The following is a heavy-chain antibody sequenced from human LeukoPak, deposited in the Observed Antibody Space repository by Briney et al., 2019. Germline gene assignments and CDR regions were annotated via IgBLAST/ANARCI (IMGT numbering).Heavy chain of an antibody. CDR3: ARGGNIVATTNFDY. Sequence: PSETLSLTCAVYGGSFSGYYWSWIRQPPGKGLEWIGEINHSGSTNYNPSLKSRVTISVDTSKNQFSLKLSSVTAADTAVYYCARGGNIVATTNFDYWGQGTLVTVSS. CDR2: INHSGST. D-gene: IGHD5-12*01. V-gene: IGHV4-34*01. CDR1: GGSFSGYY. J-gene: IGHJ4*02.